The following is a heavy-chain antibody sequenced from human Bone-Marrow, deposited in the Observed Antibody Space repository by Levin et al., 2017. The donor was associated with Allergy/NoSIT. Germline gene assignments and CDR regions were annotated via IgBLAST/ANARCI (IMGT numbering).Heavy chain of an antibody. CDR1: GFTFNKYA. V-gene: IGHV3-48*02. D-gene: IGHD2-15*01. CDR2: ISITGSTL. J-gene: IGHJ4*02. Sequence: PGGSLRLSCAASGFTFNKYAMNWVRQAPGKGLEWVSYISITGSTLNYADSVKGRFTISRDNAKNSLYLEMNSLRDEDTAVYYCARDYCSGSTCYFKFDSWGQGTLVTVSS. CDR3: ARDYCSGSTCYFKFDS.